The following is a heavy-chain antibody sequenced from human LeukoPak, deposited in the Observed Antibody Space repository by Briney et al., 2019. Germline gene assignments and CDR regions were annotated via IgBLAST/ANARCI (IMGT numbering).Heavy chain of an antibody. Sequence: ASVKVSCKASGYTFTGYYMHWVRQAPGQGLEWMGRINPNSGGTNYAQKFQGRVTMTRDTSISTAYMELSRLRSDDTAVYYCARGGVDSWSGYSYYYYYMDGWGKGTTATVSS. D-gene: IGHD3-3*01. V-gene: IGHV1-2*06. CDR3: ARGGVDSWSGYSYYYYYMDG. J-gene: IGHJ6*03. CDR1: GYTFTGYY. CDR2: INPNSGGT.